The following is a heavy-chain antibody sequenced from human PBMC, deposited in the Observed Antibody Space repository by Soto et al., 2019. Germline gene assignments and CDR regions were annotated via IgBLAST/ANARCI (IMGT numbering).Heavy chain of an antibody. V-gene: IGHV3-30-3*01. J-gene: IGHJ4*02. Sequence: QVQLVESGGGVVQPGRSLRLSCAASRFTFSSYAMHWVRQAPGKGLEWVAVISYDGSNKYYADSVKGRFTISRDNSKNTLYLQMNSLRAEDTAVYYCARDGLLGYFDYWGQGTLVTVSS. CDR3: ARDGLLGYFDY. D-gene: IGHD3-16*01. CDR2: ISYDGSNK. CDR1: RFTFSSYA.